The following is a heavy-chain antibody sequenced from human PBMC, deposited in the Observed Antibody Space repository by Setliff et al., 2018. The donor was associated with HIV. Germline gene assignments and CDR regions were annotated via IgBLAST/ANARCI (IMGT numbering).Heavy chain of an antibody. CDR1: GYSISSGYY. J-gene: IGHJ4*02. V-gene: IGHV4-38-2*02. CDR3: ARERSRGYTDPPRFDY. CDR2: IYHAGNT. D-gene: IGHD5-18*01. Sequence: KPSETLSLTCTVPGYSISSGYYWAWIRQPPGKGLEWIGYIYHAGNTYYNPSLKSRVTISVDTSKNQISLRLTSVTAADTAVYYCARERSRGYTDPPRFDYWGQGTLVTVSS.